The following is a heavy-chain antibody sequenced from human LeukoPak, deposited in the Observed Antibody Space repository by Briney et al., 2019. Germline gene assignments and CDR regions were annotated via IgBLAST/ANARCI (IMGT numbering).Heavy chain of an antibody. CDR2: IFRTGST. J-gene: IGHJ5*01. CDR3: ARRVGFYGSGSLNYFDP. D-gene: IGHD3-10*01. Sequence: SETLSLTCAVSGGSIDSSSYYWGWIRQPPGKGLEWIGSIFRTGSTYYSASLKSRVSISVDTSKNHIDLKLTSVTASDTAVYFCARRVGFYGSGSLNYFDPWGQGILVSVS. V-gene: IGHV4-39*02. CDR1: GGSIDSSSYY.